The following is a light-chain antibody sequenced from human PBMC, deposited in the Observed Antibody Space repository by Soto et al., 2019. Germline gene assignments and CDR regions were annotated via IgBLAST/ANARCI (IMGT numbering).Light chain of an antibody. CDR2: WAS. Sequence: DIVMTQSPDSLAVSLGERATINCKSSQSVLYTSNTKNHLAWYQQKPGQPPKLLISWASTRESGVPERFSGRGSGTDFTLAISSLQAEDVAVYYCQQYYSAPFTFGPGTKVDIK. J-gene: IGKJ3*01. CDR3: QQYYSAPFT. CDR1: QSVLYTSNTKNH. V-gene: IGKV4-1*01.